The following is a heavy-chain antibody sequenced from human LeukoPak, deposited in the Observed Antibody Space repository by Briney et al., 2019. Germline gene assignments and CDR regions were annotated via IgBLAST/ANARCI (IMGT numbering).Heavy chain of an antibody. CDR1: GGSFSGYY. CDR2: INHSGST. Sequence: SSETLSLTCAVYGGSFSGYYWSWIRQPPGKGLEWIGEINHSGSTNYNPSLKSRVTISVDTSKNQFSLKLSSVTAADTAVYYCARGELWFGELLGLSYWGQGTLVTVSS. V-gene: IGHV4-34*01. CDR3: ARGELWFGELLGLSY. D-gene: IGHD3-10*01. J-gene: IGHJ4*02.